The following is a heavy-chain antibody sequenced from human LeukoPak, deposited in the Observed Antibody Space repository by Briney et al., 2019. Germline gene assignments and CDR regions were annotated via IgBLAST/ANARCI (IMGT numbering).Heavy chain of an antibody. Sequence: GASVKVSCKASGYTFTSYGISWVRQAPGQGLEWMGWISAYNGNTNYAQKLQGRVTMTTDTSTSTAYMELRSLRSDDTAVYYCARVWGSGSFYNEFDYWGQGTLVTVSS. CDR2: ISAYNGNT. CDR3: ARVWGSGSFYNEFDY. CDR1: GYTFTSYG. V-gene: IGHV1-18*01. D-gene: IGHD3-10*01. J-gene: IGHJ4*02.